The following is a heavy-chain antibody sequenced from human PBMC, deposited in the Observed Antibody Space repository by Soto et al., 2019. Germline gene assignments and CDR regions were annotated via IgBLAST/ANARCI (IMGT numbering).Heavy chain of an antibody. CDR3: TRLLLAGFDP. Sequence: DAQLVESGGGLVQPGGSLKLSCAASGFTFSGSAIHWVRQASGKGLEWVGRIRSGGNNYATAYAASVKGRFTVSRDDSRNTAYLQMNSLKIDDTTVYYCTRLLLAGFDPWGQGTLVTVSS. D-gene: IGHD2-15*01. V-gene: IGHV3-73*02. CDR1: GFTFSGSA. J-gene: IGHJ5*02. CDR2: IRSGGNNYAT.